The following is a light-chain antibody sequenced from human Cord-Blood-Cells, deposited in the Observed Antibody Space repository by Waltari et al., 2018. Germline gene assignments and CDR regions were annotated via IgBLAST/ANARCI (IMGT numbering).Light chain of an antibody. CDR3: QAWDSSTVV. J-gene: IGLJ2*01. CDR1: KLGDKY. Sequence: SYELTQPPSVSVSPGQTASITRSGDKLGDKYACWYQQEPVQSPVLVIYQDSKRPSGIPERFSGSNSGNTATLTMSGTQAMEEADYYCQAWDSSTVVFGGGTKLTVL. V-gene: IGLV3-1*01. CDR2: QDS.